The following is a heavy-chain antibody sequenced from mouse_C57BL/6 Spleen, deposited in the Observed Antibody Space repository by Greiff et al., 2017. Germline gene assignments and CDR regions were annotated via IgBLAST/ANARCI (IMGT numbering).Heavy chain of an antibody. CDR3: ARDYGSLYPAWFAY. D-gene: IGHD1-1*01. Sequence: QVQLQQSGAELVMPGASVKLSCKASGYTFTSYWMHWVKQRPGQCLEWIGEIDPSDSDTNYKQNFKGKSTLTVDKSSSTAYMQLSSLTSEDSAVYYCARDYGSLYPAWFAYWGQGPLVTFSA. CDR1: GYTFTSYW. J-gene: IGHJ3*01. CDR2: IDPSDSDT. V-gene: IGHV1-69*01.